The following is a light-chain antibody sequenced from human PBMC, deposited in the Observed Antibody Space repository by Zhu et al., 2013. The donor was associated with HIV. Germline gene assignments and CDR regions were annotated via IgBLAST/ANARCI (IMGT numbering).Light chain of an antibody. Sequence: QMTQSPSTLSASVGDRVTITCRASQSVGDWVAWYQQRPGKAPNVLIYAASSLISGVPSRFSGSGSETEFTLTVNSLQAEDFATYYCQQYDSYSPITFGQGTRVDIK. CDR2: AAS. V-gene: IGKV1-5*01. CDR3: QQYDSYSPIT. CDR1: QSVGDW. J-gene: IGKJ5*01.